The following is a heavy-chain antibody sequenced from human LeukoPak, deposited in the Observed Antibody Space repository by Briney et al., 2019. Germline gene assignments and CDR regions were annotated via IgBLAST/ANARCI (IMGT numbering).Heavy chain of an antibody. D-gene: IGHD6-13*01. CDR3: AREGQAGGSLYYFDY. CDR2: ISGSGGST. CDR1: GFTFSSYA. Sequence: GGSLRLSCAASGFTFSSYAMSWVRQAPGKGLEWVSAISGSGGSTYYADSVKGRFTISRDNAKNSLYLQMNSLRAEDTAVYYCAREGQAGGSLYYFDYWGQGALVTVSS. V-gene: IGHV3-23*01. J-gene: IGHJ4*02.